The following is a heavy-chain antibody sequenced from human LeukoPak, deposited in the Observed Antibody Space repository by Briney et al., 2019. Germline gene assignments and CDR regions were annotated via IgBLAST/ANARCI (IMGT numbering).Heavy chain of an antibody. V-gene: IGHV1-2*02. Sequence: ASVKVSCKASGYPFTGYYLHWVRQAPGQGLEWIGWIIPNIGATKYARKFQGRVTMTRDTSISTAYMEVSRLRSDVTAVYYCARGQLTDDLDYWGQGTLVTVSS. CDR2: IIPNIGAT. D-gene: IGHD1-14*01. J-gene: IGHJ4*02. CDR1: GYPFTGYY. CDR3: ARGQLTDDLDY.